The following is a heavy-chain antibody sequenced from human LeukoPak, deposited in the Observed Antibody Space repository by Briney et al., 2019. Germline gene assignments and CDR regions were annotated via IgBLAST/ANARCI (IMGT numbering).Heavy chain of an antibody. D-gene: IGHD2-2*02. Sequence: PSETLSLTCTVSGGSISSYYWSWIRQPAGKGLEWIGRIYTSGSTNYNPSLKSRVTISVDQSKNQFSLKLSSVTAADTAVYYCARDSPYCSSTSCYRFDPWGQGTLATVSS. J-gene: IGHJ5*02. CDR2: IYTSGST. V-gene: IGHV4-4*07. CDR3: ARDSPYCSSTSCYRFDP. CDR1: GGSISSYY.